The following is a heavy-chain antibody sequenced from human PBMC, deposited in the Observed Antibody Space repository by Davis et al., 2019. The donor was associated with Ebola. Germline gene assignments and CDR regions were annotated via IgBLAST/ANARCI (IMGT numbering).Heavy chain of an antibody. CDR2: IYYSGST. J-gene: IGHJ4*02. V-gene: IGHV4-39*01. D-gene: IGHD1-26*01. Sequence: SETLSLTCTVSGGSISSYYWGWIRQPPGKGLEWIGSIYYSGSTYYNPSLKSRVTISVDTSKNQFSLKLSSVTAADTAVYYCASCLVGATVHFDYWGQGTLVTVSS. CDR1: GGSISSYY. CDR3: ASCLVGATVHFDY.